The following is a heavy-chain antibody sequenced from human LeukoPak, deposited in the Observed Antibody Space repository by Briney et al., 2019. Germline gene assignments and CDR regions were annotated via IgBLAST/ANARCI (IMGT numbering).Heavy chain of an antibody. CDR2: ISAYNGNT. CDR3: ATLVVPAANDY. D-gene: IGHD2-2*01. J-gene: IGHJ4*02. Sequence: ASVKVSCKASGYTFTSYGISWVRQAPGQGLEWMGWISAYNGNTNYAQKLQGRVTMTTDTSTSTAYMELSSLRSEDTAVYYCATLVVPAANDYWGQGTLVTVSS. V-gene: IGHV1-18*01. CDR1: GYTFTSYG.